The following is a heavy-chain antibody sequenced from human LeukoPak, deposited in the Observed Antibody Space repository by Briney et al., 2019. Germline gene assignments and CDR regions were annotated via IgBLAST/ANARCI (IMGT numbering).Heavy chain of an antibody. Sequence: PGGSLRLSCAASGFTVSSNYMSWVRQAPGKGLEWVANIKQDGSEKYYVDSVKGRFTISRDNAKNSLYLQMNSLRAEDTAVYYCARSYYRYCSSTSCYYFDYWGQGTLVTVSS. CDR3: ARSYYRYCSSTSCYYFDY. J-gene: IGHJ4*02. CDR1: GFTVSSNY. V-gene: IGHV3-7*01. CDR2: IKQDGSEK. D-gene: IGHD2-2*01.